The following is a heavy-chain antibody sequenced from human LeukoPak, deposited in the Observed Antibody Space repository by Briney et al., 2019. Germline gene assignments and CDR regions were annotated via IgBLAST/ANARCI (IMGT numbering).Heavy chain of an antibody. CDR3: ARNLAGNWFDP. CDR2: IYTSGST. J-gene: IGHJ5*02. Sequence: SETLSLTCIVSGGSISSYFWSWIRQPAGKGLEWIGRIYTSGSTNYNPSLKSRVTMSVDMSKNQISLKLSSVTAADTAVYYCARNLAGNWFDPWGQGTLVTVSS. CDR1: GGSISSYF. V-gene: IGHV4-4*07.